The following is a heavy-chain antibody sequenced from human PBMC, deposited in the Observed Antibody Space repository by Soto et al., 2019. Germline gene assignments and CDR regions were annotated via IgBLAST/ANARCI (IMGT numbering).Heavy chain of an antibody. V-gene: IGHV5-10-1*01. J-gene: IGHJ6*02. CDR1: GYSFTSYW. CDR3: ARGAAYSSSYYYGMDV. D-gene: IGHD6-13*01. Sequence: PGESLKISCKGSGYSFTSYWIILGRHIPCKGLEWMGRIDPSDSYTNYSPSFQGHVTISADKSISTAYLQWSSLKASDTAMYYCARGAAYSSSYYYGMDVWGQGTTVTVS. CDR2: IDPSDSYT.